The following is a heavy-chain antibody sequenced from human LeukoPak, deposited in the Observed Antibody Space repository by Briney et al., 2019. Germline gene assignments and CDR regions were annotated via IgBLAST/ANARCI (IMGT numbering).Heavy chain of an antibody. Sequence: GASVKVSCKVSGYTLTELSMHWVRQAPGKGLEWMGGFDPDDGETIYAQKFQGGVTMTEDTSTDTAYMELSSLRSEDTAVYYCATEQPVAGTGGDAFDYWGQGTLVTVSS. CDR3: ATEQPVAGTGGDAFDY. V-gene: IGHV1-24*01. CDR2: FDPDDGET. J-gene: IGHJ4*02. CDR1: GYTLTELS. D-gene: IGHD6-19*01.